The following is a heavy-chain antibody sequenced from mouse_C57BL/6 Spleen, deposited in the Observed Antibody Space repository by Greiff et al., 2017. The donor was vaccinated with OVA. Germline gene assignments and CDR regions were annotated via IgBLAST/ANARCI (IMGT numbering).Heavy chain of an antibody. CDR1: GYTFTSYW. J-gene: IGHJ1*03. V-gene: IGHV1-7*01. Sequence: QVQLQQSGADLAKPGASVTLSCKASGYTFTSYWMHWVKQRPGQGLEWIGYINPSSGYTKYNQKFKDKATLTADKSSSTAYMQLSSLTDEDSAVYYCARAPITTVVDWYFGVWGTGTTVAVSS. CDR3: ARAPITTVVDWYFGV. CDR2: INPSSGYT. D-gene: IGHD1-1*01.